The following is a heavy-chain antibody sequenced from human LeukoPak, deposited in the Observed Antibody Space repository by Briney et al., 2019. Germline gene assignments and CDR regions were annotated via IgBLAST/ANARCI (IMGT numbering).Heavy chain of an antibody. Sequence: GESLKISCKGSGYSFTSYWIGWVRQMPGKGLEWMGIIYPGDSDTRYSPSFQGQVTISADKSISTAYLQWSSLKALDTAMYYCARGITMVRGVILNLYYFDYWGQGTLVTVSS. V-gene: IGHV5-51*01. D-gene: IGHD3-10*01. CDR2: IYPGDSDT. CDR3: ARGITMVRGVILNLYYFDY. CDR1: GYSFTSYW. J-gene: IGHJ4*02.